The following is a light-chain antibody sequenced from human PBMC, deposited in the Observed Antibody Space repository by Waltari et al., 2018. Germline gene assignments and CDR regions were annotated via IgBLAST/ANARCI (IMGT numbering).Light chain of an antibody. J-gene: IGLJ2*01. CDR1: SPNAGSIYC. V-gene: IGLV1-40*01. CDR3: QSYDSNLSGSV. CDR2: GNN. Sequence: QSVLTQPPSVSGAPGQRVTIPCPGSSPNAGSIYCVHWYPQLPGTAPSLLIYGNNNRPSGVPDRFSGSKSGSSASLAITGLQAEDEAEYYCQSYDSNLSGSVFGGGTKLTVL.